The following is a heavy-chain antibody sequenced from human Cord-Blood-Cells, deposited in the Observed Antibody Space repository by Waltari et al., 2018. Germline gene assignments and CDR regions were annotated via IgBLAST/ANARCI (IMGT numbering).Heavy chain of an antibody. D-gene: IGHD5-18*01. V-gene: IGHV1-69*01. Sequence: QVQLVQSGAEVKKPGSSVKVSCKASGGTFSSYALSWVRQVPGQGLEWMGGIIPIFGTANYAQKFQGRVTITADESTSTAYMELSSLRSEDTAVYYCARSLGPADTAMVSDAFDIWGQGTMVTVSS. CDR2: IIPIFGTA. CDR3: ARSLGPADTAMVSDAFDI. CDR1: GGTFSSYA. J-gene: IGHJ3*02.